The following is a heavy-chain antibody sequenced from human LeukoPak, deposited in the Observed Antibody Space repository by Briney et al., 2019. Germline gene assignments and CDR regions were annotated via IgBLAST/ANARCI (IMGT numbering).Heavy chain of an antibody. D-gene: IGHD2-21*02. CDR3: ARDPWAGVTAILGGYFDY. J-gene: IGHJ4*02. CDR1: GFTFSSYS. V-gene: IGHV3-21*01. CDR2: ISSSSSYI. Sequence: GGSLRLSCAASGFTFSSYSMNWVRQAPGKGLEWVSSISSSSSYIYYADSVKGRFTISRDNAKNSLYLQMNSLRAEDTAVYYCARDPWAGVTAILGGYFDYWGQGTLVTVSS.